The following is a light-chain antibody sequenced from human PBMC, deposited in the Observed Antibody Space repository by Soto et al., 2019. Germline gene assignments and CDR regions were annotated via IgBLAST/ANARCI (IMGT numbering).Light chain of an antibody. V-gene: IGLV2-23*01. CDR3: CSYAGSSTWV. CDR1: SSDVGSYNL. J-gene: IGLJ3*02. CDR2: DGS. Sequence: QSALTQPASVSGSPGQSITISCTGTSSDVGSYNLVSWYQQHPGKAPKLMIYDGSKRPSGVSNRFSGSKSGNTASLTISALQAEDEADYYCCSYAGSSTWVFGGGTKLTVL.